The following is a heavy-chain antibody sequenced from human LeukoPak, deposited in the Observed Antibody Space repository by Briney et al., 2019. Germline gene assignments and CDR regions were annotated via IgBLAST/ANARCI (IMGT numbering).Heavy chain of an antibody. Sequence: ASVKVSCKASGYTFTSYGISWVRQAPGQGLEWMGWMNPYSGTTGYAQNFQGRVTMTRNTSINTAYMEMSSLTSEDTAVYYCARALATTMLLGGYWGQGTLVTVSS. CDR1: GYTFTSYG. J-gene: IGHJ4*02. CDR3: ARALATTMLLGGY. CDR2: MNPYSGTT. D-gene: IGHD3-16*01. V-gene: IGHV1-8*02.